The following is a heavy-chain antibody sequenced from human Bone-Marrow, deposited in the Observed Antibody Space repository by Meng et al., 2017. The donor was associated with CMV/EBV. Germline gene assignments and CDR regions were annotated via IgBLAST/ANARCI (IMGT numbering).Heavy chain of an antibody. V-gene: IGHV3-30*02. CDR1: GFTFSSYG. CDR3: AREKTYYDSSGLDY. J-gene: IGHJ4*02. CDR2: IRYDGSNK. Sequence: GESLKISCAASGFTFSSYGMHWVRQAPGKGLEWVAFIRYDGSNKYYADSVKGRFTISRDNSKNTLYLQMNSLRAEDTAVYYCAREKTYYDSSGLDYCGQGTLVTVSS. D-gene: IGHD3-22*01.